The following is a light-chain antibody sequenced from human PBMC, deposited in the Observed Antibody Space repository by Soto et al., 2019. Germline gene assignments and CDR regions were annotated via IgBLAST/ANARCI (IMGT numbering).Light chain of an antibody. V-gene: IGKV1-39*01. CDR2: AAS. Sequence: DIQKTQSPSSLSASVGDRVTITCRASQSISSCLSWYQQKPGKAPKLLIYAASNLQSGVPSRFSGSESGTDFILTISSLQPEDFATYYCQQIYAAPVTFGQGTKVEIK. J-gene: IGKJ1*01. CDR1: QSISSC. CDR3: QQIYAAPVT.